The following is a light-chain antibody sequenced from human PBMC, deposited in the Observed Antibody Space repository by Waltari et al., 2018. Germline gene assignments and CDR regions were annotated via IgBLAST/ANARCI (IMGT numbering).Light chain of an antibody. CDR1: QSISSW. Sequence: DIQMTQSPSTLSASVGYRVTITCRASQSISSWLACDQQKPGKAPKLLIYDASSLESGVPSRFSGSGSGTEFTLTISSLQPDDFATYYCQQYNSYSFGPGTKVDIK. J-gene: IGKJ3*01. V-gene: IGKV1-5*01. CDR2: DAS. CDR3: QQYNSYS.